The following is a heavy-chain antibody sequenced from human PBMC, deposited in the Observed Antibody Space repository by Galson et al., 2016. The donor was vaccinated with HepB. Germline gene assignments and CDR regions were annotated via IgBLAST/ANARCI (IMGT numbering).Heavy chain of an antibody. J-gene: IGHJ4*02. CDR2: IKSDGSST. CDR1: GFSFSSYA. V-gene: IGHV3-74*01. CDR3: ATELAAGG. Sequence: SLRLSCAASGFSFSSYAMTWVRQAPGKGLVWVSSIKSDGSSTHYADSVKGRFTISRDNAKNTLYLQMNSLSVEDTAVYHCATELAAGGWGRGTLVTVSS. D-gene: IGHD6-13*01.